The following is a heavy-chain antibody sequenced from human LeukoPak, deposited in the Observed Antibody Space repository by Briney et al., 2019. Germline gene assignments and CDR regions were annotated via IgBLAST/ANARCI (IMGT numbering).Heavy chain of an antibody. CDR3: AIDPRGRIGLFDY. D-gene: IGHD3-16*01. CDR1: GFTFSSYA. CDR2: ISGSGGST. J-gene: IGHJ4*02. V-gene: IGHV3-23*01. Sequence: GGSLRLSCAASGFTFSSYAMSWVRQAPGKGLEWVSAISGSGGSTYYADSVKGRFTISRDNSKNTLYLQMNSLRAEDTAVYYCAIDPRGRIGLFDYWGQGTLVTVSS.